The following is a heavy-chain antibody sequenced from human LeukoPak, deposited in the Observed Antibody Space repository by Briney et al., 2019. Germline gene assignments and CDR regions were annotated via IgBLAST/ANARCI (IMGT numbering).Heavy chain of an antibody. CDR3: ARGSMADIVGATTFDY. Sequence: SETLSLTSTVSGGSISSYYWSWIRQPPGKGLEWIGYIYYSGSTNYNPSLKSRVTISVDTSKNQFSLKLSSVTAADTAVYYCARGSMADIVGATTFDYWGQGTLVTVSS. V-gene: IGHV4-59*01. J-gene: IGHJ4*02. CDR2: IYYSGST. D-gene: IGHD1-26*01. CDR1: GGSISSYY.